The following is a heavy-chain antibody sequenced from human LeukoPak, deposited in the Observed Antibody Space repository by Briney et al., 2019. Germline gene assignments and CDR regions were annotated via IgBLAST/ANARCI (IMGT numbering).Heavy chain of an antibody. D-gene: IGHD1-1*01. CDR3: ARDRWNDVPFDY. CDR2: IFYRGST. Sequence: SETLSLTCNVSGGSISTSRYRWGWIRQPPGKGLEWIGNIFYRGSTYYNPSLRSRVTISVDTSKNQFSLKLTSVTAADTAVYYCARDRWNDVPFDYWGQGTLVTVSS. V-gene: IGHV4-39*07. J-gene: IGHJ4*02. CDR1: GGSISTSRYR.